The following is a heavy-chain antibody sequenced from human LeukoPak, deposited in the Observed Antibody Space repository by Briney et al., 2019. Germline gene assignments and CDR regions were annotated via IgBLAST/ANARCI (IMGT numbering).Heavy chain of an antibody. V-gene: IGHV1-2*02. CDR3: ARGRWNDPSGPYDY. Sequence: ASVKVACKASGYTFTDYYIHWVRQAPGQGLEWMGWINPNSGGKNYAQKFQGRVTMTRDTSISTACMELSRLTSDDTAVYYCARGRWNDPSGPYDYWGQGTLVTVSS. J-gene: IGHJ4*02. CDR2: INPNSGGK. D-gene: IGHD1-1*01. CDR1: GYTFTDYY.